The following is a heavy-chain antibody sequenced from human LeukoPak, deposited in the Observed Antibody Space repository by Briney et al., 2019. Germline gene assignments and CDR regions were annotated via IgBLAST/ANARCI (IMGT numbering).Heavy chain of an antibody. V-gene: IGHV4-34*01. D-gene: IGHD3-10*01. Sequence: SETLSLTCAVYGGSFSGYYWSWIRQPPGKGLEWIGEINHSGSTNYNPSLKSRVTISVDTSKHQFSLKLSSETAADTAVYYCARGSPYGRNWFDPWGQGTLVTVSS. CDR3: ARGSPYGRNWFDP. CDR1: GGSFSGYY. J-gene: IGHJ5*02. CDR2: INHSGST.